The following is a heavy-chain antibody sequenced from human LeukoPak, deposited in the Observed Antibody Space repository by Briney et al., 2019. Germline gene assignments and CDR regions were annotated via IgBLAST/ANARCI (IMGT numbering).Heavy chain of an antibody. CDR3: ARERPPGDSSSWFLEGYFDI. V-gene: IGHV1-69*05. CDR2: IIPIFGTA. J-gene: IGHJ4*02. D-gene: IGHD6-13*01. CDR1: GGTFSSYA. Sequence: SVKGSCKASGGTFSSYAITWVRQAPGQGLEWMGRIIPIFGTANYAQKVQGRVTITTDESTSTAYMELSTLRSDDTAVYYCARERPPGDSSSWFLEGYFDIWGQGTLVTVSS.